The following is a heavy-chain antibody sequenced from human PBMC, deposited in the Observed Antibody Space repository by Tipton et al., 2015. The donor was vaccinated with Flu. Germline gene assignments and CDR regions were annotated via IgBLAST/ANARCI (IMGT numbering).Heavy chain of an antibody. CDR2: INHSGST. Sequence: TLSLTCAVYGGSFSGYYWSWIRQPPGKGLEWIGEINHSGSTNYNPSLKSRVTISVDTSKNQFSLKLSSVTAADTAVYHCARGPYCTNGVCYKYGDYWGQGTLVTVSS. D-gene: IGHD2-8*01. CDR1: GGSFSGYY. J-gene: IGHJ4*02. V-gene: IGHV4-34*01. CDR3: ARGPYCTNGVCYKYGDY.